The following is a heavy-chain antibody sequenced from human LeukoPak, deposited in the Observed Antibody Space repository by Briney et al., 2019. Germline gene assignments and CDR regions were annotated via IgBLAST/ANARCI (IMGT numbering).Heavy chain of an antibody. CDR1: GFTFSSYG. Sequence: PGGSLRLSCVASGFTFSSYGMHWARQAPGKGLEWVAIIWYDGSNQYYADSVKGRFTISRDNSKNTLYLQMSSLRAEDTAVYYCAKERYVAAAGTILSFDSWGQGTLVTVSS. J-gene: IGHJ4*02. CDR2: IWYDGSNQ. D-gene: IGHD6-13*01. CDR3: AKERYVAAAGTILSFDS. V-gene: IGHV3-33*06.